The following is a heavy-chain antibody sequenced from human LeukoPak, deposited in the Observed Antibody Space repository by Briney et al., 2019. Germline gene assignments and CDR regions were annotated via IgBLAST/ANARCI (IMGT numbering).Heavy chain of an antibody. CDR1: GGSISSGGHH. J-gene: IGHJ4*02. V-gene: IGHV4-61*08. Sequence: SETLSLTCTVSGGSISSGGHHWSWIRQHPGKGLEWIGYIHYSGSTKYNPSLNSRVTISVDTSKNQFSLKLSSVTAADTAVYYCARRGFFDYWGQGTLVTVSS. CDR2: IHYSGST. CDR3: ARRGFFDY. D-gene: IGHD3-10*01.